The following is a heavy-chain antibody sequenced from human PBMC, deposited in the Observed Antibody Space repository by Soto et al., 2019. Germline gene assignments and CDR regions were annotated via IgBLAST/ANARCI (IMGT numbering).Heavy chain of an antibody. V-gene: IGHV1-8*01. J-gene: IGHJ3*02. CDR1: GYTFTSYD. D-gene: IGHD6-19*01. CDR2: MNPNSGNT. CDR3: ARAHIAVEDAFDI. Sequence: QVQLVQSGAEVKKPGASVKVSCKASGYTFTSYDINWVRQATGQGLEWMGWMNPNSGNTGYAQKFQGRVTMTRNTSISTAYMELSSVRSEDTAGYYCARAHIAVEDAFDIWGQGTMVTVSS.